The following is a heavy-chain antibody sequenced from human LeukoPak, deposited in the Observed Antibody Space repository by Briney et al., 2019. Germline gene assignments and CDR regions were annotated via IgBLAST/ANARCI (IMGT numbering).Heavy chain of an antibody. J-gene: IGHJ4*02. CDR1: GFTFSSYG. CDR3: AKDLWVTYGSGSYYFDY. Sequence: GGSLRLSCAASGFTFSSYGMHWVRQAPGKGVEWVGVISYDGSNKFYADSVKGRFTISRDNSKNTLYLQMNSLGAEDTAVYYCAKDLWVTYGSGSYYFDYWGQGTLVTVSS. V-gene: IGHV3-30*18. D-gene: IGHD3-10*01. CDR2: ISYDGSNK.